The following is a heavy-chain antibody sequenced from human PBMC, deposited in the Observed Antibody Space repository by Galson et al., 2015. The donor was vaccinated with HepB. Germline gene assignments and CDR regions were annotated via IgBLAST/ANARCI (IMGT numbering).Heavy chain of an antibody. D-gene: IGHD2-15*01. CDR3: TREDRRGYCSGGSCYSTSNYYDMDV. J-gene: IGHJ6*02. CDR2: IRSKANSYAT. V-gene: IGHV3-73*01. Sequence: SLRLSCAASGFTFSGSAMHWVRQASGKGLEWVGRIRSKANSYATAYAASVKGRFTISRDDSKNTAYLQMNSLKTEDTAVYYCTREDRRGYCSGGSCYSTSNYYDMDVWGQGTTVTVSS. CDR1: GFTFSGSA.